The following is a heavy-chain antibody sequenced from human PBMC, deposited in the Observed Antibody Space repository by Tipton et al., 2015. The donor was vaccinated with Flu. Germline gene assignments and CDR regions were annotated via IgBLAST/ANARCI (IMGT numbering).Heavy chain of an antibody. J-gene: IGHJ6*02. CDR2: IYYSGST. Sequence: TLSLTCTVSGGSIGSYYWSWIRQPPGKGLEWIGYIYYSGSTNYNPSLKSRVTISVDTSKNQFSLKLSSVTAADTAVYYCARGGYYDILTGYYMNGMDVWGQGTTVTVSS. CDR3: ARGGYYDILTGYYMNGMDV. V-gene: IGHV4-59*01. CDR1: GGSIGSYY. D-gene: IGHD3-9*01.